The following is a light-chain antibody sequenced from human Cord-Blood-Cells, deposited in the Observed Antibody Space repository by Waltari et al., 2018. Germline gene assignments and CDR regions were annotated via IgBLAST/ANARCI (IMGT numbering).Light chain of an antibody. CDR1: QSISSY. CDR2: GAS. V-gene: IGKV1-39*01. J-gene: IGKJ3*01. CDR3: QQSYSTPFT. Sequence: DIQMTQSPSSLSASVGDRVTITCRASQSISSYLNWYQQKPGKAPKLLIYGASSLQSGVPSRFSGSGSGTDFTLTISSLQPEEFATYYCQQSYSTPFTCGPGTKVDIK.